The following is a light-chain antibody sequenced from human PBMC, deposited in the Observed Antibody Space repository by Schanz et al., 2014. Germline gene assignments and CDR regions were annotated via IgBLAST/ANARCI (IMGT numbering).Light chain of an antibody. CDR3: QHYYTTPFT. CDR2: WAT. Sequence: DILMTQSPDSLAVSLGERATIHCKSSQSLLYTSDSKDYLAWYQHKPGQPPKLVIHWATSRESGVPDRFSGSGSGTDFTLTISSLQAEDVAVYYCQHYYTTPFTFGPGTKVEIK. J-gene: IGKJ3*01. CDR1: QSLLYTSDSKDY. V-gene: IGKV4-1*01.